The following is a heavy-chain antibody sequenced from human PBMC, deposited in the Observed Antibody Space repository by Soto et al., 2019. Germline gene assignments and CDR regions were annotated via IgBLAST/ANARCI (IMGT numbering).Heavy chain of an antibody. D-gene: IGHD2-2*01. CDR3: AKDGGYCISTRCYIENSFEY. J-gene: IGHJ4*02. CDR2: ISYDGSNK. V-gene: IGHV3-30*18. CDR1: GFTLSSHG. Sequence: GGSLRLSCAASGFTLSSHGMHWVRQAPGKGLEWVAVISYDGSNKYYADSVKGRFTISRDNPKNTLYLQMNSLRAEDTAVYYCAKDGGYCISTRCYIENSFEYWGQGPLVTVPS.